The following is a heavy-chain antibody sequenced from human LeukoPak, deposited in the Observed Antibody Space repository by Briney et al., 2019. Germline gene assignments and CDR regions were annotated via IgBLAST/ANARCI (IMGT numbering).Heavy chain of an antibody. CDR3: ARGRLGHVWGSYRYTRYYFDY. CDR1: GGSISSSSYY. V-gene: IGHV4-39*07. J-gene: IGHJ4*02. CDR2: IYYSGST. Sequence: SETLSLTCTVSGGSISSSSYYWGWIRQPPGKGLEWIGSIYYSGSTYYNPSLKSRVTISVDTSKNQFSLKLSSVTAADTAVYYCARGRLGHVWGSYRYTRYYFDYWGQGTLVTVSS. D-gene: IGHD3-16*02.